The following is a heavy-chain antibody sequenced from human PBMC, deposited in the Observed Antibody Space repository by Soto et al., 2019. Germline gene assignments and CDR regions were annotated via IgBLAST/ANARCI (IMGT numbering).Heavy chain of an antibody. Sequence: EVQLVESGGGLVQPGGSLRLSCAASAFTFSSYWMNSVRQATGKGPVWVSRVNSDGSITGYADSVKGRFTISRDNAKNTLYLQRNSLSAEDTAVYYCARRDQIAYYYGMNVWGQGTTFTVSS. V-gene: IGHV3-74*01. J-gene: IGHJ6*02. CDR3: ARRDQIAYYYGMNV. CDR1: AFTFSSYW. D-gene: IGHD2-21*01. CDR2: VNSDGSIT.